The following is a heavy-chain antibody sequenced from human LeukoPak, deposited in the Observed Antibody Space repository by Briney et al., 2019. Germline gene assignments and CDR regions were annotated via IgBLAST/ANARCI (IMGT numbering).Heavy chain of an antibody. D-gene: IGHD2-21*01. CDR1: GFAFSSYF. J-gene: IGHJ4*02. CDR2: IKQDESEK. V-gene: IGHV3-7*01. Sequence: PGGSLRLSCAASGFAFSSYFMGWVRQAPGKGLQWVAHIKQDESEKYFVDSVKGRFTISRDNARNSLYLQMNSLRAEDTAVYYCARSLFSARRSPFDSWGQGTLVTVPS. CDR3: ARSLFSARRSPFDS.